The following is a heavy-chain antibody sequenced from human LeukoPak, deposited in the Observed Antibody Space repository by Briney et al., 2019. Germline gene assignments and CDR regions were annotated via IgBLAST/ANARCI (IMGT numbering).Heavy chain of an antibody. J-gene: IGHJ4*02. CDR1: GFTFSSYS. CDR3: ARANYDSSGYYFDS. V-gene: IGHV3-21*01. CDR2: ISGSSSYI. Sequence: GGSLRLSCAASGFTFSSYSMNWVRQAPGKGLEWVSSISGSSSYINYADSVKGRFTISRDNAKNSLYLQMSSLRAEDTAVYYCARANYDSSGYYFDSWGQGTLVTVSS. D-gene: IGHD3-22*01.